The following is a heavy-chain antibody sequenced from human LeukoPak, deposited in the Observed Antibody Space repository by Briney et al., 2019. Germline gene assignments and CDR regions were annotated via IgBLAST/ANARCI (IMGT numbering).Heavy chain of an antibody. CDR1: GFSFSDYT. Sequence: GGSLRLSRAASGFSFSDYTMHWVRQAPGKGLEWVAVISSDGSYKHYADSLTGRFTISRDNSKNTLYQQMNSLRAEDTAMYYCAREVASDAFDIWGQGTMVTVSS. CDR2: ISSDGSYK. CDR3: AREVASDAFDI. V-gene: IGHV3-30*04. J-gene: IGHJ3*02. D-gene: IGHD5-12*01.